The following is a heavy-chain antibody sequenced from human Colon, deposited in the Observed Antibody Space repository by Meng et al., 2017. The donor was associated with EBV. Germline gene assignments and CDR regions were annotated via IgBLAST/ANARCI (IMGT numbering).Heavy chain of an antibody. CDR2: IRSQVDGRTT. V-gene: IGHV3-15*01. CDR1: GFIFTDAW. J-gene: IGHJ4*02. Sequence: EVQLVESGGGGVKPGESLRRSCAASGFIFTDAWMNWVRQAPGKGVEWVGRIRSQVDGRTTDYTAPVKGRFSISRDDSKKTLYLQMNSLKIEDSAVYYCTTDEGGSRFWGQGTLVTVSS. CDR3: TTDEGGSRF. D-gene: IGHD1-26*01.